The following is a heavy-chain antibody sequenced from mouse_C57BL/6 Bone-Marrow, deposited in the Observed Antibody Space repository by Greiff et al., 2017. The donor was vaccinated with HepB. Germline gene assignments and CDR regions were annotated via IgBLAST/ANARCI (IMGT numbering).Heavy chain of an antibody. D-gene: IGHD1-1*01. CDR1: GFTFSDYG. Sequence: EVQVEESGGGLVKPGGSLKLSCAASGFTFSDYGMHWVRQAPGKGLEWVAYISSGSSTIYYADTVKGRFTIARDNAKNTLFLQLTSLRSEDTAMYYCAIMITRVGGYAMDYWGQGTSVTVSS. CDR3: AIMITRVGGYAMDY. J-gene: IGHJ4*01. V-gene: IGHV5-17*01. CDR2: ISSGSSTI.